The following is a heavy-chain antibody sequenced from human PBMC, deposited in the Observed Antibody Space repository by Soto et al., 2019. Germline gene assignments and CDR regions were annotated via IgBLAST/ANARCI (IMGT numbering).Heavy chain of an antibody. CDR2: INWKSDI. V-gene: IGHV3-9*01. CDR3: AISQDRGGRTTFIY. Sequence: GGSLRLSCAVSGFTFDDNAMHWVRQAPEKGLEWVSGINWKSDIGYADSVKDRFTISRDNAENSLYLQMNSLRAEDTALYYCAISQDRGGRTTFIYWGQGTQVTVSS. D-gene: IGHD3-16*01. CDR1: GFTFDDNA. J-gene: IGHJ4*02.